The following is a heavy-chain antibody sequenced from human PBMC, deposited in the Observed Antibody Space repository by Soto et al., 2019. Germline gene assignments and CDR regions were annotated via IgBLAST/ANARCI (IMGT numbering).Heavy chain of an antibody. CDR2: IYYSGST. CDR1: GGSISSGDYY. J-gene: IGHJ4*02. CDR3: ARGIYDSSGYYYVGAPYFDY. Sequence: QVQLQESGPGLVKPSQTLSLTCTVSGGSISSGDYYWSWIRQPPGKGLEWIGYIYYSGSTYYNPSLKSRVTISVDTSKNQFSLKLSSVTAADTAVYYCARGIYDSSGYYYVGAPYFDYWGQGTLVTVSS. D-gene: IGHD3-22*01. V-gene: IGHV4-30-4*01.